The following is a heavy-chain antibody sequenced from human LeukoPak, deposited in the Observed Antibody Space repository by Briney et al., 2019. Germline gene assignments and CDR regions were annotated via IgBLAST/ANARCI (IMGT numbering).Heavy chain of an antibody. Sequence: GGSLRLSCVASGFTFISSGMHWVRQAPGKGLEWVALISYLGTTEYYADSVKGRFAISRDNAKNSLYLQMNSLRAEDTALYYCAKDYDSSGYVVDYWGQGTLVTVSS. CDR3: AKDYDSSGYVVDY. CDR1: GFTFISSG. D-gene: IGHD3-22*01. J-gene: IGHJ4*02. CDR2: ISYLGTTE. V-gene: IGHV3-30*18.